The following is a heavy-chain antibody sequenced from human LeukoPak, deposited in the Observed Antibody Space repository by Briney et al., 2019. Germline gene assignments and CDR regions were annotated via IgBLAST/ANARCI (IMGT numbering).Heavy chain of an antibody. CDR2: ISYDGSNK. CDR1: GFTFSSYG. Sequence: PGGSLRLSCAASGFTFSSYGMHWVRQAPGKGLEWVVVISYDGSNKYYADSVKGRFTISRDNSKNTLYLQMNSLRAEDTAVYYCAKDHNFNVWGQGTTVTVSS. J-gene: IGHJ6*02. CDR3: AKDHNFNV. D-gene: IGHD1-20*01. V-gene: IGHV3-30*18.